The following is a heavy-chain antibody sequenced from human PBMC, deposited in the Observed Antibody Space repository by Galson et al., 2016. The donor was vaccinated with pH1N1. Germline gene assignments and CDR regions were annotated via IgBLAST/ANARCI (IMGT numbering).Heavy chain of an antibody. CDR3: ATGLLAAAGTFDY. CDR1: GFTFSRHA. Sequence: SLRLSCAASGFTFSRHAMHWVRQAPGKGPEWVAVISYDGSNKYYADSVKGRFTISRDNSKNTLYLQMNSLRAEDTAVYYCATGLLAAAGTFDYWGQGTLVTVSS. V-gene: IGHV3-30*04. CDR2: ISYDGSNK. D-gene: IGHD6-13*01. J-gene: IGHJ4*02.